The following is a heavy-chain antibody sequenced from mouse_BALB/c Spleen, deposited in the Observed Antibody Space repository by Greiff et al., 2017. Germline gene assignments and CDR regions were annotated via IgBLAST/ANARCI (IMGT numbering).Heavy chain of an antibody. Sequence: VQLQQSGAELVRPGSSVKISCKASGYAFSSYWMNWVKQRPGQGLEWIGQIYPGDGDTNYNGKFKGKATLTADKSSSTAYMQLSSLTSEDSAVYFCARWNYGSSHWYFDVWGAGTTVTVSS. J-gene: IGHJ1*01. CDR2: IYPGDGDT. V-gene: IGHV1-80*01. CDR3: ARWNYGSSHWYFDV. CDR1: GYAFSSYW. D-gene: IGHD1-1*01.